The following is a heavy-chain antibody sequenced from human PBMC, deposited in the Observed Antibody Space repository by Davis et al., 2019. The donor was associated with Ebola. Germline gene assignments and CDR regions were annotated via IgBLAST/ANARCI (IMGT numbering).Heavy chain of an antibody. Sequence: GESLKISCAASGFTFNNYWMHWVRQAPGKGLVWVARMNSDGSGMHYADSVKGRFTISRDSAKNTLYLQMNSLGDDDTAVYFCVRDVDWAFDYWGQGTLVTVSA. CDR3: VRDVDWAFDY. CDR2: MNSDGSGM. CDR1: GFTFNNYW. D-gene: IGHD3-9*01. J-gene: IGHJ4*02. V-gene: IGHV3-74*01.